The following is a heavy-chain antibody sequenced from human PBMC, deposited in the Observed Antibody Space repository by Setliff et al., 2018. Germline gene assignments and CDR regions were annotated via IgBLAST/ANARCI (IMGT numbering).Heavy chain of an antibody. CDR2: IYYSGST. CDR1: GGSISSHY. V-gene: IGHV4-59*03. Sequence: SETLSLTCTVSGGSISSHYWSWIRPPPGKGLEWIGSIYYSGSTNYNPSLKSRVTISVDTSKNQFSLKLSSVTAADTALYYCTVYNTGSSKDHYWGQGTPVTVSS. CDR3: TVYNTGSSKDHY. D-gene: IGHD2-8*02. J-gene: IGHJ4*02.